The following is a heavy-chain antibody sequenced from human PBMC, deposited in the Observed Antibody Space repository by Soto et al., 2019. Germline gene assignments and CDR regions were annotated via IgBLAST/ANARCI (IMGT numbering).Heavy chain of an antibody. CDR3: ARDLNRYYYDSSGRDYGDSIDC. V-gene: IGHV1-18*04. D-gene: IGHD3-22*01. J-gene: IGHJ4*02. CDR1: GYTFTSYG. Sequence: XSVKVSCKASGYTFTSYGISWVRQAPVQGLEWMGWISAYNGNTNYAQELQGRVTMTTDTSTSTAYMELRSLRSDDTAVYYCARDLNRYYYDSSGRDYGDSIDCWGRGTLGTVSS. CDR2: ISAYNGNT.